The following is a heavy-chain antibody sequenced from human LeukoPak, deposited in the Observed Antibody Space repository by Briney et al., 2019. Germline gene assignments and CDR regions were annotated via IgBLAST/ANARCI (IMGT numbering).Heavy chain of an antibody. J-gene: IGHJ3*02. CDR3: ARGYSIPYPAFDI. D-gene: IGHD2-21*01. V-gene: IGHV1-69*13. CDR1: GGTFSSYA. Sequence: RASVKVSCKASGGTFSSYAISWVRQAPGQGLEWMGGIIPIFGTANYAQKFQGRVTITADESTSTAYMELSSLRSEDTAVYYCARGYSIPYPAFDIWGQGTMVTISS. CDR2: IIPIFGTA.